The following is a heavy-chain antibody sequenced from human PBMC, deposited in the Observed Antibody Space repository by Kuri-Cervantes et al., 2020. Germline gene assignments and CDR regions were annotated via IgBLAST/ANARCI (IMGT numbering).Heavy chain of an antibody. J-gene: IGHJ4*02. Sequence: GESLKISCAASGFTFSSYAMHWVRQAPGKGLEWVAVISYDGSNKYYADSVKGRFTISRDNSKNTLYLQMNSLRAEDTAVYYCAKAVVVAAPFDYWGQGTLVTVSS. CDR3: AKAVVVAAPFDY. CDR1: GFTFSSYA. V-gene: IGHV3-30-3*01. CDR2: ISYDGSNK. D-gene: IGHD2-15*01.